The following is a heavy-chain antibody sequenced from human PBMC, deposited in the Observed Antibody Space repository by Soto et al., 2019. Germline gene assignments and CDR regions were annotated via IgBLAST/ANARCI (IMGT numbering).Heavy chain of an antibody. Sequence: GGSLRLSCAASGFTFSSYSMNWVRQAPGKGLEWVSSISSSSSYIYYADSVKGRFTISRDNAKNSLYLQMNSLRAEDTAVYYCSTIFYRNGSFRDYWGQGTPVTVSS. CDR3: STIFYRNGSFRDY. V-gene: IGHV3-21*03. CDR1: GFTFSSYS. CDR2: ISSSSSYI. J-gene: IGHJ4*02. D-gene: IGHD2-2*02.